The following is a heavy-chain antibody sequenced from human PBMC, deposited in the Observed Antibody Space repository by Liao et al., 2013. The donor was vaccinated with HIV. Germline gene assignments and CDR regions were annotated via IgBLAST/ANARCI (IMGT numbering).Heavy chain of an antibody. Sequence: QMQLHESGPGLAHPSETLSLTCSVSGGSVSSYYWNWIRQPAGKGLEWIGRIYKSGTTNYNPALKSRVSLSIDTSKNQFSLNLRSVTAADTAKYFCARDWDRAGIIVGTFDFWGPGILVTVSP. V-gene: IGHV4-4*07. CDR2: IYKSGTT. CDR3: ARDWDRAGIIVGTFDF. D-gene: IGHD2-21*01. CDR1: GGSVSSYY. J-gene: IGHJ4*02.